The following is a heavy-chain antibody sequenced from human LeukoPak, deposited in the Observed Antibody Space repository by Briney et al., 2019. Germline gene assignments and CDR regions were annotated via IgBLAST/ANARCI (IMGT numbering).Heavy chain of an antibody. CDR1: GGSISSGSYY. CDR3: ARGSWYYDSSGYLTIYYFDY. J-gene: IGHJ4*02. D-gene: IGHD3-22*01. V-gene: IGHV4-61*02. Sequence: PSETLSLTCTVSGGSISSGSYYWSWIRQPAGKGLEWIGRIYTSGSTNYNPSLKSRVTISVDTSKNQFSLKLSSVTAPDTAVYYCARGSWYYDSSGYLTIYYFDYWGQGTLVTVSS. CDR2: IYTSGST.